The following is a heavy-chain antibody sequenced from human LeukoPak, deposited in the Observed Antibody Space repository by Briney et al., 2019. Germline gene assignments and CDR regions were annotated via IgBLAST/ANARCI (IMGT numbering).Heavy chain of an antibody. D-gene: IGHD2-21*01. V-gene: IGHV4-30-2*01. J-gene: IGHJ3*02. Sequence: PSQTLSLTCTVSGGSISSGGYYWSWIRQPPGKGLEWIGYIYHSGSTYYNPSLKSRVTISVDRSKNQFSLKLSSVTAADTAVYYCARVVVPRGALVESAFDIWGQGTMVTVSS. CDR1: GGSISSGGYY. CDR2: IYHSGST. CDR3: ARVVVPRGALVESAFDI.